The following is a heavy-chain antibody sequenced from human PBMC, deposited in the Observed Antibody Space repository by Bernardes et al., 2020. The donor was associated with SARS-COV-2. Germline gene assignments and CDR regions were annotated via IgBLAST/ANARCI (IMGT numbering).Heavy chain of an antibody. J-gene: IGHJ3*02. CDR2: IYYSGST. CDR3: ARLSLGYYDILTGQNPNDAFDI. Sequence: ETLSLTCTVSGGSISRYYWSWIRQPPGKGLEWIGYIYYSGSTNYNPSLKSRVTISVDTSKNQFSLKLSSVTAADTAVYYCARLSLGYYDILTGQNPNDAFDIWGQGTVITVSS. CDR1: GGSISRYY. D-gene: IGHD3-9*01. V-gene: IGHV4-59*08.